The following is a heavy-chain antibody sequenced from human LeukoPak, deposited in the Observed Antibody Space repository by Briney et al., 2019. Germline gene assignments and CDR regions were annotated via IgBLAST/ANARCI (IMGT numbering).Heavy chain of an antibody. CDR3: ARHPLAVAGTEICYYYGMDV. J-gene: IGHJ6*02. V-gene: IGHV5-51*01. D-gene: IGHD6-19*01. Sequence: GESLKISCKGSGYSFTSYWIGWVRQMPGKGLEWMGIIYPGDSDTRYSPSFQGQVTISADKSISTAYLQWSSLKASDTAMYYCARHPLAVAGTEICYYYGMDVWGQGTTVTVSS. CDR1: GYSFTSYW. CDR2: IYPGDSDT.